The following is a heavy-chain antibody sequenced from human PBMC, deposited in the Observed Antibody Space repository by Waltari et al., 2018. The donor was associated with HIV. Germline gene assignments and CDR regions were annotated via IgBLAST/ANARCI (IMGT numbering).Heavy chain of an antibody. Sequence: EVHLVETGGGLIQPGGSLRLSCAASGFNVSLNFMSWVRQAPGKVLEWCSVIDTDVNTYYAVSVKGRFTISRDNSKNTVYLQMNSPKAADTAVYYCARDGSNGWEAYFQHWGQGTLVTVSS. CDR1: GFNVSLNF. CDR2: IDTDVNT. V-gene: IGHV3-53*02. J-gene: IGHJ1*01. CDR3: ARDGSNGWEAYFQH. D-gene: IGHD6-19*01.